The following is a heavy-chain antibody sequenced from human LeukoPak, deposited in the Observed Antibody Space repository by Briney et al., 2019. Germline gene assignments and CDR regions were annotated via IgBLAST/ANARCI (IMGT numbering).Heavy chain of an antibody. Sequence: GGSLRLSCAASGFTFSSYAMSWVRQAPGKGLEWVSAISGSGGSTYYADSVKGRFTISRDNAKNTLYLQMNSLRAEDTAVYYCARGGRDGYKPFDYWGQGTLVTVSS. D-gene: IGHD5-24*01. V-gene: IGHV3-23*01. CDR2: ISGSGGST. CDR1: GFTFSSYA. CDR3: ARGGRDGYKPFDY. J-gene: IGHJ4*02.